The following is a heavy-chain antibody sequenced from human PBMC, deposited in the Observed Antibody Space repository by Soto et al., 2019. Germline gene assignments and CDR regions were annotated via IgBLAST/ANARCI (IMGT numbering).Heavy chain of an antibody. V-gene: IGHV4-4*02. Sequence: SETLSLTCAVSSGFISSSNWWSWVRQPPGKGLEWIGEIYHSGSTNYNPSLKSRVTISVDKSKNQFSLKLSSVTAADTAVYYCARKSSGRSFDYWGQGTLVTVSS. CDR3: ARKSSGRSFDY. J-gene: IGHJ4*02. CDR2: IYHSGST. D-gene: IGHD6-19*01. CDR1: SGFISSSNW.